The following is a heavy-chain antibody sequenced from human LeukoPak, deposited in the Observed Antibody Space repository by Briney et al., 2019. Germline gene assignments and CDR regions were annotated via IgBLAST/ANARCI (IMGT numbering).Heavy chain of an antibody. CDR2: ISSSSSYI. V-gene: IGHV3-21*01. CDR3: ARGGYCTNGVCNFDY. D-gene: IGHD2-8*01. J-gene: IGHJ4*02. CDR1: GFNISDFW. Sequence: GGSLRLSCAASGFNISDFWMTWVRQAPGKGLEWVSSISSSSSYIYYADSVKGRFTISRGNAKNSLYLQMNSLRAEDTAVYYCARGGYCTNGVCNFDYWGQGTLVTVSS.